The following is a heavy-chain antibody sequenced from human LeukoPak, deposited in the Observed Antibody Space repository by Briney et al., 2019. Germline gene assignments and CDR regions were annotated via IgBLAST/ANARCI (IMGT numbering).Heavy chain of an antibody. D-gene: IGHD2-21*02. J-gene: IGHJ4*02. Sequence: PGGSLRLPCAASGFTFSTYAMSWVRQAPGKGLEWVSHFSGSGGTIYYADSVKGRFTISRDNSKNTLYLQMNSLRAEDTAVYYFAKSDCGGDCHLLDYWGQGTLVTVSS. V-gene: IGHV3-23*01. CDR2: FSGSGGTI. CDR3: AKSDCGGDCHLLDY. CDR1: GFTFSTYA.